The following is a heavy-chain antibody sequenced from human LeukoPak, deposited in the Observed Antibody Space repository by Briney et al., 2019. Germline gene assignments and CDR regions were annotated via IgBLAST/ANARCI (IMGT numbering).Heavy chain of an antibody. CDR3: ARVRYYDNGGFSHFDY. CDR2: INPNGGST. Sequence: GASVNVSCTASGYTFTSYYLHWVRQAPGQGLEWMGIINPNGGSTSNAQKFQGRVTMTRDTSTSTVYMELSRLRSEDTAVYYCARVRYYDNGGFSHFDYWGQGTLVTVSS. D-gene: IGHD3-22*01. CDR1: GYTFTSYY. V-gene: IGHV1-46*01. J-gene: IGHJ4*02.